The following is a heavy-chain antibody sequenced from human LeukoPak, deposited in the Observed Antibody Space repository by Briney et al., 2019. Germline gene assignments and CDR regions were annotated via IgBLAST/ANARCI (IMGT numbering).Heavy chain of an antibody. CDR2: INPKGGGT. V-gene: IGHV1-2*02. CDR3: AKVRWDNSGWYYLDY. CDR1: GHTFTDYY. Sequence: ASVKASCKPSGHTFTDYYIHWVTQAPGQGVEWMGWINPKGGGTHFSQSFQGRVTMTRDTSISTAYLELSWLRSDDTAVYYCAKVRWDNSGWYYLDYWGQGTLVTVSS. D-gene: IGHD6-19*01. J-gene: IGHJ4*02.